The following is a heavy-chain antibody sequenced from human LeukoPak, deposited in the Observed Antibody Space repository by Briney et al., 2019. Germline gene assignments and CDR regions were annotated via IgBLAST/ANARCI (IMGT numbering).Heavy chain of an antibody. V-gene: IGHV4-59*01. CDR2: VSYSGST. J-gene: IGHJ5*02. CDR1: GGSISSYY. Sequence: PSETLSLTCTVSGGSISSYYWSWIRQPPGKGLEWIGYVSYSGSTYHNPSLKSRVTISVDTPKNQFSLKLNSVSAADTAVYYCAGGGYSYFPSWGQGTLVTVSS. CDR3: AGGGYSYFPS. D-gene: IGHD5-18*01.